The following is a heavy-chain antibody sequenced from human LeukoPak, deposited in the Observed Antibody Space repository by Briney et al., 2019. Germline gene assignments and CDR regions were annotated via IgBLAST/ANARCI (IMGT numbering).Heavy chain of an antibody. CDR2: ISSSSSYI. CDR1: GFTFSSYS. D-gene: IGHD3-3*01. Sequence: GGSLRLSCAASGFTFSSYSMNWVRQAPGKGLEWVSSISSSSSYIYYADSVKGRFTISRDNAKNTLYLQMNSLRAEDTAVYYCAKVGTIFGVVIIYYFDYWGQGTLVTVSS. J-gene: IGHJ4*02. V-gene: IGHV3-21*01. CDR3: AKVGTIFGVVIIYYFDY.